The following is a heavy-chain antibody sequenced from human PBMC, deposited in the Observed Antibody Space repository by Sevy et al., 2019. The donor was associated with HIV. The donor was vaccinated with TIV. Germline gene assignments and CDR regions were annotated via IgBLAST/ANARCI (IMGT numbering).Heavy chain of an antibody. Sequence: GGSLRLSCVTSGFSFSSYSMNWVRQAPGKGLEWVSYISSSSGTIRYADSVKGRLTISRDNAKNSLFRQMNSLRAEDTAVYYCARDDHWAFDYWGQRALVTVSS. J-gene: IGHJ4*02. D-gene: IGHD7-27*01. V-gene: IGHV3-48*01. CDR3: ARDDHWAFDY. CDR1: GFSFSSYS. CDR2: ISSSSGTI.